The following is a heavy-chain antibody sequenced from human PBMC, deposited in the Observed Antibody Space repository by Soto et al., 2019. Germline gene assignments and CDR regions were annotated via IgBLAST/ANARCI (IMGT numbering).Heavy chain of an antibody. Sequence: EVQLLESGGGLVQPGGSLRLSCAASGFTFSSYAMSWVRQATGKRLEWVSAISGSGGSTYYADYMKGRFTISRDNSKNTMYLNMNCLRAEDMAVYYCAKDPASNYWGQGSLVTVSS. V-gene: IGHV3-23*01. CDR3: AKDPASNY. CDR2: ISGSGGST. J-gene: IGHJ4*02. CDR1: GFTFSSYA. D-gene: IGHD2-2*01.